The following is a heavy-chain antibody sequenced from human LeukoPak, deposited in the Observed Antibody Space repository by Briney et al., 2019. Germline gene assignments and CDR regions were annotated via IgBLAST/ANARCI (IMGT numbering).Heavy chain of an antibody. V-gene: IGHV4-39*07. Sequence: SETLSLTCTVSGGSISSSSYYWGWIRQPPGKGLEWIGSIYYSGSTYYNPSLKSRVTISVDTSKNQFSLKLSSVTAADTAVYYCARLIAAPYKVRDGYTGPARGTFDYWGQGTLVTVSS. J-gene: IGHJ4*02. D-gene: IGHD5-24*01. CDR3: ARLIAAPYKVRDGYTGPARGTFDY. CDR1: GGSISSSSYY. CDR2: IYYSGST.